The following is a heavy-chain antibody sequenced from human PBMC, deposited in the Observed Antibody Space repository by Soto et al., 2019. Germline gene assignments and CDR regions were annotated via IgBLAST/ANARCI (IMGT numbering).Heavy chain of an antibody. J-gene: IGHJ6*02. Sequence: GRSLRHSYVGSEFTFSSYGIHWVRQAQGKGLEWVAVIWYDGSNKYYADSVKGRFTIFRDNSKNTLYLQMNSLRAEDTAVYYCARDEGLGVNYYYYGVDVWGQGTTVTVSS. V-gene: IGHV3-33*08. CDR3: ARDEGLGVNYYYYGVDV. D-gene: IGHD3-10*01. CDR1: EFTFSSYG. CDR2: IWYDGSNK.